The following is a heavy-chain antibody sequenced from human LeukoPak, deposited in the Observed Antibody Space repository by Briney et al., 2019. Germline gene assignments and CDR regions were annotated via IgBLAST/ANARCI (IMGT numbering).Heavy chain of an antibody. V-gene: IGHV3-15*05. CDR3: ARDTSRTMDV. Sequence: SGGSLRLSCAASGFTFTNAWMNWARQAPGKGLEWVGRIKSKTDGGTTDYAAPVKGRFTISRDNARNTLYLEMNSPRVEDTAVYFCARDTSRTMDVWGQGTTVTV. CDR2: IKSKTDGGTT. J-gene: IGHJ6*02. CDR1: GFTFTNAW.